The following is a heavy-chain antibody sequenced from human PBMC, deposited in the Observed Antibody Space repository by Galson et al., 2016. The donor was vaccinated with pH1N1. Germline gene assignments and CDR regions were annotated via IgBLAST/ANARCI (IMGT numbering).Heavy chain of an antibody. CDR3: ARGLSTLLVDCSGRSCRPFDY. CDR1: GYTFTGYY. Sequence: SVKVSCKASGYTFTGYYIHWVRQAPGQGLEWMGWISPNSGDTHYAQKFQGRVTMTGDTSINTAYMDLSSLRSGDTAVSYCARGLSTLLVDCSGRSCRPFDYWGQGTLVTVSS. J-gene: IGHJ4*02. D-gene: IGHD2-15*01. V-gene: IGHV1-2*02. CDR2: ISPNSGDT.